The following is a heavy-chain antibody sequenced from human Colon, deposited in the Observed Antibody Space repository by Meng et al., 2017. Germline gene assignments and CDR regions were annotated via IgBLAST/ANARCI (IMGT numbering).Heavy chain of an antibody. Sequence: QVQLQESGPGLVKPSGTLSLTCTVSGDSISSDIWWSWVRQPPGKGLEWIGEVYHCGDTNYNPSLKSRVVISVDRSKNQFSLNLSSVTAADTAVYYCGRDQGRQLINHWGQGTLVTVSS. J-gene: IGHJ4*02. CDR2: VYHCGDT. V-gene: IGHV4-4*02. D-gene: IGHD1-1*01. CDR1: GDSISSDIW. CDR3: GRDQGRQLINH.